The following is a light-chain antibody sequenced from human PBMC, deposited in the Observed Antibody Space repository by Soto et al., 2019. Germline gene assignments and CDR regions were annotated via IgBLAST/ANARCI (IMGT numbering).Light chain of an antibody. J-gene: IGLJ1*01. Sequence: QSVLTPPPSASGSPGQSVTISRTGNNSDVGGYNYVSWYQQHPGKAPKLLIYGVTKRPSGVPDRFSGSKSGNTASLNVSGLQDEEEDDYYCSSYVASKRYVLGTGTKVTVL. CDR2: GVT. V-gene: IGLV2-8*01. CDR3: SSYVASKRYV. CDR1: NSDVGGYNY.